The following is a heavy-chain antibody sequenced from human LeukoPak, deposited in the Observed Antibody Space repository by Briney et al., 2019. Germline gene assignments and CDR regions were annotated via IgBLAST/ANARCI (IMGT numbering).Heavy chain of an antibody. Sequence: PGGSLRLSCAASGFTFSSYSMNWVRQAPGKGLEWVSSISSSSSYIYYADSVKGRFTISRDNAKNSLYLQMNSLRAEDTAVYYCARDQTGGSSGWYLGFDYWGQGTLVTVSS. D-gene: IGHD6-19*01. CDR2: ISSSSSYI. V-gene: IGHV3-21*01. CDR1: GFTFSSYS. J-gene: IGHJ4*02. CDR3: ARDQTGGSSGWYLGFDY.